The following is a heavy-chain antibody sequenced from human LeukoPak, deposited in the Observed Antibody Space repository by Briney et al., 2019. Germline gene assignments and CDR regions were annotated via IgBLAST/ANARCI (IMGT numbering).Heavy chain of an antibody. CDR3: AKDRWDTAMVSVNAFDI. CDR2: IRYDGSNK. D-gene: IGHD5-18*01. V-gene: IGHV3-30*02. Sequence: GGSLRLSCAASGFTFSNYGMHWVRQAPCKGLEWVAFIRYDGSNKYYADSVKGRFTISRDNSKNTLYLQMNSLRAEDTAVYYCAKDRWDTAMVSVNAFDIWGQGTMVTVSS. J-gene: IGHJ3*02. CDR1: GFTFSNYG.